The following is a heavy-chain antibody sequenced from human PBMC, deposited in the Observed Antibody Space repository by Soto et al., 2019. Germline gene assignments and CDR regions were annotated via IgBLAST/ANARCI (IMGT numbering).Heavy chain of an antibody. D-gene: IGHD2-21*02. Sequence: EVQLVESGGGLVKPGGSLRLSCAASGFTFSSYSMNWVRQAPGKGLEWVSSISSSSSYIYYADSVKGRFTISRDNSKNSLYLQMNSLRAEDTAVYYCARDDLYCGGDCYNFDYWGQGTLVTVSS. CDR3: ARDDLYCGGDCYNFDY. CDR2: ISSSSSYI. J-gene: IGHJ4*02. CDR1: GFTFSSYS. V-gene: IGHV3-21*01.